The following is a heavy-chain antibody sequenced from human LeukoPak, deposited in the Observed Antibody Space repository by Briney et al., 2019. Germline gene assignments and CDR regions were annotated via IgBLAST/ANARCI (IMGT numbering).Heavy chain of an antibody. V-gene: IGHV3-7*03. CDR2: IKQDGSEK. J-gene: IGHJ6*03. D-gene: IGHD5-24*01. CDR3: AREKDGFPDYYYYYMDV. Sequence: PGGSLRLSCAASGFTFSSYWMSWVRQAPGKGLEWEANIKQDGSEKYYVDSVKGRFTISRDNAKNSLYLQMNSLRAEDTAVYYCAREKDGFPDYYYYYMDVWGQGTLVTVSS. CDR1: GFTFSSYW.